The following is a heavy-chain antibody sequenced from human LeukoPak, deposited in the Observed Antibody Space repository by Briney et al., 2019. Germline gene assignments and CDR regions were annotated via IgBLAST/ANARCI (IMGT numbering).Heavy chain of an antibody. V-gene: IGHV3-23*01. D-gene: IGHD2-15*01. CDR1: GFTFSSYA. CDR2: ISGSGGST. CDR3: AKGPVGIVVATNEFDY. J-gene: IGHJ4*02. Sequence: GGSLRLSFAASGFTFSSYAMSWVRQAPGKGLEWVSAISGSGGSTYYADSVKGRFTISRDNSKNTLYLQMNSLRAEDTAVYYCAKGPVGIVVATNEFDYWGQGTLVTVSS.